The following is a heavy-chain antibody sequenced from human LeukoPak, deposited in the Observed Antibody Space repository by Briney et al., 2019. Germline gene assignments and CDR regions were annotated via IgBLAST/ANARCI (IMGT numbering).Heavy chain of an antibody. CDR3: AKPEIIWFGELSGGNFDY. J-gene: IGHJ4*02. V-gene: IGHV3-30*02. CDR2: IRYDGSNE. CDR1: GFTFSSYA. Sequence: GGSLRLSCAASGFTFSSYAMSWVRQAPGKGLEWVAFIRYDGSNEYYADSVKGRFTISRDNSKNTLYLQMNSLKAEDTAIYYCAKPEIIWFGELSGGNFDYWGQGTLVTVSS. D-gene: IGHD3-10*01.